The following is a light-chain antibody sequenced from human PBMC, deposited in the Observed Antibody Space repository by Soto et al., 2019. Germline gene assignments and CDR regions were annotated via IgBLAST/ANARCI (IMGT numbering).Light chain of an antibody. CDR2: DIS. J-gene: IGKJ4*01. V-gene: IGKV3D-15*01. CDR3: QQYNDWPLT. Sequence: EIVMTQSPATLSVSPGERATLSCRASQSVSSNLAWYQHKPGQAPSLLIYDISARATGIPTRFSGSGSGTEFTLTISSLQSEDFAVYSCQQYNDWPLTFGGGTKVEIK. CDR1: QSVSSN.